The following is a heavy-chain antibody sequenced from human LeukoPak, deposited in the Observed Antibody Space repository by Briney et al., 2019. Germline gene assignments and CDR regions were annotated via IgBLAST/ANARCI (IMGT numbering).Heavy chain of an antibody. D-gene: IGHD2/OR15-2a*01. CDR3: VRDRGALQYFDY. Sequence: GGSLRLSCAASGFTFSSYSMNWVRQAPGKGLEWVSSISNSSSYINYADSVKGRFTISRDNAMNSLYLQMNSLRDDDTAVYYCVRDRGALQYFDYWGQGTLVTVSS. CDR1: GFTFSSYS. V-gene: IGHV3-21*01. CDR2: ISNSSSYI. J-gene: IGHJ4*02.